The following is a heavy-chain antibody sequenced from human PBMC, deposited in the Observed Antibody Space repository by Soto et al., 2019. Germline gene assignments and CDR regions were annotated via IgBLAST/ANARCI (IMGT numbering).Heavy chain of an antibody. Sequence: SVKVSCKASGFTFTSSAVQWVRQARGQRLEWIGWIVVGSGNTNYAQKFQERVTITRDMSTSTAYMELSSLRSEDTAVYYCAAKDTYCSGGSCYLDAFDIWGQGTMVTVS. D-gene: IGHD2-15*01. CDR2: IVVGSGNT. CDR3: AAKDTYCSGGSCYLDAFDI. J-gene: IGHJ3*02. CDR1: GFTFTSSA. V-gene: IGHV1-58*01.